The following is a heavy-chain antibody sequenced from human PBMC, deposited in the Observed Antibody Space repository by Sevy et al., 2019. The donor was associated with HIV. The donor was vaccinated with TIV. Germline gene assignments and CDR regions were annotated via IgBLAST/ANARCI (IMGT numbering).Heavy chain of an antibody. J-gene: IGHJ6*03. V-gene: IGHV4-59*01. CDR1: GGSISSYY. Sequence: SEILSLTCTVSGGSISSYYWSWIRQPPGKGLEWVGYIYYSGSTNYNPSLKSRVTISVDTSKNQCSLKLSSVTTADTAVYYCARGSSRHYYYYYMDVWGKGTTVTVSS. CDR3: ARGSSRHYYYYYMDV. CDR2: IYYSGST.